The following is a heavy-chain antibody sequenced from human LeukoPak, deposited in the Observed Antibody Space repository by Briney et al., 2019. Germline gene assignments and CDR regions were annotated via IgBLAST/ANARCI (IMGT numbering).Heavy chain of an antibody. CDR1: GFTFSSYW. CDR2: IKQDGSEK. V-gene: IGHV3-7*01. Sequence: PGGSLRLSCAASGFTFSSYWMSWVRQAPGKGLEWVANIKQDGSEKYYVDSVKGRFTISRDNAKNSLYLQMNSLRAEDTAVYYCARESGAVAGREIDYWGQGTLVTVSS. J-gene: IGHJ4*02. D-gene: IGHD6-19*01. CDR3: ARESGAVAGREIDY.